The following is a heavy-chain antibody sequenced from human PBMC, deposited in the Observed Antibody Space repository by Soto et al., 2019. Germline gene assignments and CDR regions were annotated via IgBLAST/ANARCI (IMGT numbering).Heavy chain of an antibody. V-gene: IGHV3-66*04. J-gene: IGHJ6*02. Sequence: EVQLVESGGGLVQPGGSLRLSCAASGFTVSSNYMSWVRQAQGKGLEWVSVIYSGGSTYYADSVKGRFTISRDNSKNTLYLQMNSLRAEDTAVYYCARRYSSSWFGSMDVWGQGTTVTVSS. CDR3: ARRYSSSWFGSMDV. D-gene: IGHD6-13*01. CDR2: IYSGGST. CDR1: GFTVSSNY.